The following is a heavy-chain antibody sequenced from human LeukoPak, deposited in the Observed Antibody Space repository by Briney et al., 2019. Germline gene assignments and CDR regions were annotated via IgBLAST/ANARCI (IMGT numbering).Heavy chain of an antibody. CDR3: ARGAVVPAALDY. V-gene: IGHV4-34*01. CDR1: GGSFSGYY. D-gene: IGHD2-2*01. J-gene: IGHJ4*02. CDR2: INHSGST. Sequence: RASETLSLTCAVYGGSFSGYYWSWIRQPPGKGLEWIGEINHSGSTNYNPSLKSRVTISVDTSKNQSSLKLSSVTAADTAVYYCARGAVVPAALDYWGQGTLVTVSS.